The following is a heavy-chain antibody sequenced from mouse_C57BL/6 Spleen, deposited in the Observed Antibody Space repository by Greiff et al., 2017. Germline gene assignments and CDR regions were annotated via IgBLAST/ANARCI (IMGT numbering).Heavy chain of an antibody. CDR2: INPNNGGT. V-gene: IGHV1-26*01. CDR1: GYTFTDYY. Sequence: VQLQQSGPELVKPGASVKISCKASGYTFTDYYMNWVKQSHGKSLEWIGDINPNNGGTSYNQKFKGKATLTVDKSSSTAYMERRSLTSEDSAVYYCARGYYSNPWFAYWGQGTLVTVSA. J-gene: IGHJ3*01. D-gene: IGHD2-5*01. CDR3: ARGYYSNPWFAY.